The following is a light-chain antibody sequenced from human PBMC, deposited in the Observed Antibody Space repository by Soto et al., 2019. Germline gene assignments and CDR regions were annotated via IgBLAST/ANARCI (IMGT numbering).Light chain of an antibody. V-gene: IGLV7-46*01. J-gene: IGLJ2*01. CDR1: TGVVTSGHY. CDR3: LLTYRGIRV. Sequence: QTVVTQEPSLTVSPGGTVTLTRGSSTGVVTSGHYPYWFQQKPGQGPRTLIYDINRKHSWTPARFSGSLLGGKAALTLSGAQPGDEAEYYCLLTYRGIRVFGGGTKLTVL. CDR2: DIN.